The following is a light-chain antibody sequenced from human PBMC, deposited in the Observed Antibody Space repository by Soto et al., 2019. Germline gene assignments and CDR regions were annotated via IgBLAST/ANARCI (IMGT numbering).Light chain of an antibody. Sequence: EVVLTQSPGTLSLSPGESATLSCRASQSVYNNYLAWYQQKPGQAPRLLIYGASTRATDIPDRFIASGSGTDFTLTIRRLEPEDSAVYYCQQFTFSLWTFGQGTMVEIK. CDR1: QSVYNNY. J-gene: IGKJ1*01. CDR2: GAS. V-gene: IGKV3-20*01. CDR3: QQFTFSLWT.